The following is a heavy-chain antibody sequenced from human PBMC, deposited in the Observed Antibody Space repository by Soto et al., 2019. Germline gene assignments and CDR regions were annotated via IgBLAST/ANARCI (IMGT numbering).Heavy chain of an antibody. CDR2: IFHSGNT. D-gene: IGHD2-15*01. V-gene: IGHV4-39*02. CDR3: ARDSCSGGTCPHDVFDI. CDR1: GGSISSSSYY. Sequence: KPSETLSLTCTVSGGSISSSSYYWGWIRQPPGKGLEWIGSIFHSGNTYYNSSLKSRVTISVDMSKNHFSLKLSSVTAADTAVYYCARDSCSGGTCPHDVFDIRGQGTKVTVSS. J-gene: IGHJ3*02.